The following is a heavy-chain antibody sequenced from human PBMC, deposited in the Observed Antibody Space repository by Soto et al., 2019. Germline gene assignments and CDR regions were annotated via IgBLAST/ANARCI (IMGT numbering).Heavy chain of an antibody. CDR2: IDNSGST. D-gene: IGHD3-22*01. CDR3: ARGGNSDYWPGHVDAFDI. J-gene: IGHJ3*02. V-gene: IGHV4-31*03. Sequence: QVQLQESGPGLVKPSQTLSLTCTASGGSINSGTYYWSWIRQHPEKGLEWIGYIDNSGSTYSNPSLKSRITMYLDTSKNHFSLKLTSMTAADTAVYYCARGGNSDYWPGHVDAFDIWGPGTRVTVTS. CDR1: GGSINSGTYY.